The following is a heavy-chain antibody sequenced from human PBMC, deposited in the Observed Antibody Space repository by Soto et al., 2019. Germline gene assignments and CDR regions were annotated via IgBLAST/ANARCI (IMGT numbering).Heavy chain of an antibody. CDR2: ISAYNGNT. J-gene: IGHJ4*02. CDR3: ARDGHGGYVSAFDY. CDR1: GYTFTSYG. D-gene: IGHD5-12*01. V-gene: IGHV1-18*01. Sequence: QVQLVQSGAEVKKTGASVKVSCKASGYTFTSYGISWVRQAPGPGLEWMGWISAYNGNTNYAQKLQGRGTMTTDTSSSTAYMELRSLRYDDTAVYYCARDGHGGYVSAFDYWGQGTLVTVSS.